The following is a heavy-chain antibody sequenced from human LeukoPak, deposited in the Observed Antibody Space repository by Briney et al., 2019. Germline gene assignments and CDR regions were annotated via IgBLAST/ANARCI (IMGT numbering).Heavy chain of an antibody. CDR1: GFTFSNYA. CDR2: ISGSAHKI. D-gene: IGHD5-18*01. CDR3: AGRVTGYSSGYVY. Sequence: GGSLRLSCVASGFTFSNYAMSWVRQAPEKGLDWVSVISGSAHKIRYADSVKGRFTISRDDSENTVYLQMNNLRAEDTALYYCAGRVTGYSSGYVYWGQGTLVTVSS. V-gene: IGHV3-23*01. J-gene: IGHJ4*02.